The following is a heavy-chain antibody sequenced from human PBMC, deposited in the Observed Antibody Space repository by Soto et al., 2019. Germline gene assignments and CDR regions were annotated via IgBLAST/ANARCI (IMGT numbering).Heavy chain of an antibody. CDR2: IYPGDSDT. Sequence: PGESLKISCKGSGYSFSSYWIGWVLQIPWKGLEWMGIIYPGDSDTRYSPSFQGQVTISADKSISTAYLQWSSLKASDTAMYYCARHGGYDSYYYYGMDVWGQGTTVTVSS. CDR3: ARHGGYDSYYYYGMDV. J-gene: IGHJ6*02. CDR1: GYSFSSYW. V-gene: IGHV5-51*01. D-gene: IGHD5-12*01.